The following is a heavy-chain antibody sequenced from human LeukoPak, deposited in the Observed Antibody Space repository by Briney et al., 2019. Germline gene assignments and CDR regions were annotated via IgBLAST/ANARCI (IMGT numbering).Heavy chain of an antibody. CDR2: ISTYSGNT. CDR1: GYTFTTYG. J-gene: IGHJ4*02. V-gene: IGHV1-18*01. Sequence: GASVQVSCKASGYTFTTYGISWVRQAPGQGLEWMGWISTYSGNTNYAQKLQGRVTMTTDTSTSTAYMELRSLRSDDTAVYYCARDEYYDSSWYYFDYWGQGTLVTVSS. D-gene: IGHD3-22*01. CDR3: ARDEYYDSSWYYFDY.